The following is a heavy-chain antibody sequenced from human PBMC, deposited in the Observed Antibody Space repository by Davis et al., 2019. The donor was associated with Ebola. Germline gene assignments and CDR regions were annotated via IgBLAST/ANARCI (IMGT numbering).Heavy chain of an antibody. D-gene: IGHD3-22*01. CDR3: ARFPYYYDSSGYFLGYYGMDV. Sequence: SGPTLVKPTQTLTLTCTFSGFSLSTSGMCVSWIRQPPGKALEWLALIDWDDDKYYSTSLKTRLTISKDTSKNQVVLTMTNMDPVDTATYYCARFPYYYDSSGYFLGYYGMDVWGQGTTVTVSS. CDR2: IDWDDDK. CDR1: GFSLSTSGMC. J-gene: IGHJ6*02. V-gene: IGHV2-70*01.